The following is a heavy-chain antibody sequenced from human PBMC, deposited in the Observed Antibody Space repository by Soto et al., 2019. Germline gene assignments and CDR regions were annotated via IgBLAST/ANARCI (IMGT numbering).Heavy chain of an antibody. D-gene: IGHD6-13*01. J-gene: IGHJ3*02. V-gene: IGHV4-38-2*01. CDR1: ASSISSAYF. Sequence: PSETLSLTCAVSASSISSAYFWGWIRQPPGKGLEWIATIFHTGGTYYNPSLKSRVTISVDTSNNKFSLRLNSVTAADTALYFFGRNCLAGGTPADAFDIWGQVTMVTVSS. CDR2: IFHTGGT. CDR3: GRNCLAGGTPADAFDI.